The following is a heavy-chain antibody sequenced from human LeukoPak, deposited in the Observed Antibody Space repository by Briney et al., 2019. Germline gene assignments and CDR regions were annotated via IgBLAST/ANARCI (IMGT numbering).Heavy chain of an antibody. CDR2: ISGSGGST. V-gene: IGHV3-23*01. CDR1: GFTFSNAW. Sequence: GGSLRLSCAASGFTFSNAWMSWVRQAPGKGLEWVSAISGSGGSTYYADSVKGRFTISRDNSKNTLYLQMNSLRAEDTAVYYCAKDSSSAADYWGQGTLVTVSS. D-gene: IGHD6-6*01. J-gene: IGHJ4*02. CDR3: AKDSSSAADY.